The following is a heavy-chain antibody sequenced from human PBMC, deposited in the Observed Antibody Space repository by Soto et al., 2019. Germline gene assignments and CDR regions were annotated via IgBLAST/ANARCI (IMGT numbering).Heavy chain of an antibody. CDR3: ATDALLNCTNGVCPFDY. J-gene: IGHJ4*02. CDR2: FDPEDGET. Sequence: ASVKVSCKVSGYTLTELSMHWVRQAPGKGLEWMGGFDPEDGETIYAQKFQGRVTMTEDTSTDTAYMELSSLRSEDTAVYYCATDALLNCTNGVCPFDYWGQGTLVTVSS. D-gene: IGHD2-8*01. CDR1: GYTLTELS. V-gene: IGHV1-24*01.